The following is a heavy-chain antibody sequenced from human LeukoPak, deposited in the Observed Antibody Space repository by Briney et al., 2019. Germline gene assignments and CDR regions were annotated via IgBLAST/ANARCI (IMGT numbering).Heavy chain of an antibody. V-gene: IGHV4-38-2*02. J-gene: IGHJ4*02. CDR3: ARDGVRLVGTWDYFDY. CDR2: IYHSGST. D-gene: IGHD1-26*01. Sequence: SETLSLTCTVSGYSISSGYYWGWIRQPPGKGLEWIGSIYHSGSTYYNPSLKSRVTISVDTSKNQFSLKVSSVTAADTAVYYCARDGVRLVGTWDYFDYWGQGTLVTVSS. CDR1: GYSISSGYY.